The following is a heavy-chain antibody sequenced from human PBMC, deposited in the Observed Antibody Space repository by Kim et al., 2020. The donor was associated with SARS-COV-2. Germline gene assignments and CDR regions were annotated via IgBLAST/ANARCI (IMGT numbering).Heavy chain of an antibody. Sequence: ASVKVSCKASGYNFATYSMNWVRQAPGQGLEWLGWISAYNGDTNYAQKFQGRVTMPIATSASTAYMDLRGLGSDDTAVYYCARISGYGAGFYHGMDVWGQGTTVTVSS. CDR3: ARISGYGAGFYHGMDV. CDR2: ISAYNGDT. D-gene: IGHD6-25*01. CDR1: GYNFATYS. J-gene: IGHJ6*02. V-gene: IGHV1-18*01.